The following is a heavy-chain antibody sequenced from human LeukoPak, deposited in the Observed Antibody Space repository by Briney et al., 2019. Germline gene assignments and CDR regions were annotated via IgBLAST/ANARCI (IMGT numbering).Heavy chain of an antibody. CDR1: GFTFSSYW. Sequence: GGSLRLSRAASGFTFSSYWMSWVRQAPGKGLEWVANIKQDGSEKYYVDSVKGRFTISRDNAKNSLYLQMNSLRAEDTAVYCCARGGDYYDSSGYYYMVYWGQGTLVTVSS. CDR3: ARGGDYYDSSGYYYMVY. J-gene: IGHJ4*02. V-gene: IGHV3-7*01. D-gene: IGHD3-22*01. CDR2: IKQDGSEK.